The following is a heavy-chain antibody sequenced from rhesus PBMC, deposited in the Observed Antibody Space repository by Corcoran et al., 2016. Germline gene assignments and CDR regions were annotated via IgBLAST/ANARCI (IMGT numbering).Heavy chain of an antibody. CDR1: GGSISGGYG. V-gene: IGHV4S7*01. CDR3: ARHRIAAAGTFDY. CDR2: VFGSIGST. Sequence: QVQLQESGPGLVKPSETLSLTCAVSGGSISGGYGWSWIRQPPGKGTEWMGQVFGSIGSTYYNPSLKSRVTISRDTSKNQFSLKLSSVTAADTAVYYCARHRIAAAGTFDYWGQGVLVTVSS. D-gene: IGHD6-25*01. J-gene: IGHJ4*01.